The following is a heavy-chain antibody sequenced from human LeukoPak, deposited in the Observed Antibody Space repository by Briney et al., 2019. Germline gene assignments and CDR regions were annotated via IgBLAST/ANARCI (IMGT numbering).Heavy chain of an antibody. Sequence: SETLSLTCAVHGGSFSGYYWSWIRQPPGKGLEWIGAINHSGSTNYNPSLKSRVTISVGTSKNQFSLKLSSVTAADTAVSYCARVPDSTAYYWLEHYQYYMDVWGKRTTVTVSS. V-gene: IGHV4-34*01. D-gene: IGHD3-22*01. CDR3: ARVPDSTAYYWLEHYQYYMDV. J-gene: IGHJ6*03. CDR1: GGSFSGYY. CDR2: INHSGST.